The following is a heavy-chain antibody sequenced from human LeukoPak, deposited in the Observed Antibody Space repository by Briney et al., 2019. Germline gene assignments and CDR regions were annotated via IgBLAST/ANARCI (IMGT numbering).Heavy chain of an antibody. CDR1: GGSISSYY. D-gene: IGHD6-19*01. V-gene: IGHV4-59*01. Sequence: TSETLSLTCTVSGGSISSYYWSWIRQPPGKGLEWIGYIYYSGNTNYNPSLKSRVTTSVDTSKNQFSLKLSSVTAADTAVYYCARVGSGWFYYFDYWGQGTLVTVSS. CDR2: IYYSGNT. CDR3: ARVGSGWFYYFDY. J-gene: IGHJ4*02.